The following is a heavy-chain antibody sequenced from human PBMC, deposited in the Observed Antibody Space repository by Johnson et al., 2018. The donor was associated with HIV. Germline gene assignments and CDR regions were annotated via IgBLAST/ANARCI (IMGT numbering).Heavy chain of an antibody. CDR2: ISYDVRNK. Sequence: QVQLVESGGGVVQPGRSLRLSCAASGFTFSSYAMHWLRQAPGKGLEWVAVISYDVRNKYYADSVQGRFTISRDNSKNTLYLQMNSLRAEDTAVYYWAKESAVGYSGSFSGGFDIWGQGTMVTVSS. J-gene: IGHJ3*02. D-gene: IGHD1-26*01. V-gene: IGHV3-30-3*01. CDR3: AKESAVGYSGSFSGGFDI. CDR1: GFTFSSYA.